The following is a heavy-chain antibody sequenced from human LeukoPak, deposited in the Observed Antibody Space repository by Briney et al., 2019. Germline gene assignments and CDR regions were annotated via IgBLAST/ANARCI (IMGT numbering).Heavy chain of an antibody. CDR1: GFTFSSYA. Sequence: GGSLRLSCAASGFTFSSYAMSWVRQAPGKGLEWVSAISGSGGSTYYADSVKGRFTISRDNSKNTLYLQMNSLRAEDTAVYYCADGYCSGGSCYSIGFDYWGQGTLVTVSS. V-gene: IGHV3-23*01. J-gene: IGHJ4*02. CDR2: ISGSGGST. CDR3: ADGYCSGGSCYSIGFDY. D-gene: IGHD2-15*01.